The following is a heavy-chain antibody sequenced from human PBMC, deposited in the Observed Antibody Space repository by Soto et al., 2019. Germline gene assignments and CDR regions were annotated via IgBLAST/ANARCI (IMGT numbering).Heavy chain of an antibody. CDR2: ISYSGST. J-gene: IGHJ4*02. Sequence: QVQLQESGPGLVKPSQTLSLTCTVSGGSISSDDYYWSWIRQPPGKGLEWIGYISYSGSTYYNPSLKSRDTITVYTSKNPVSLKLSSVTNTATAVYSCARGVDYGGNSYDYWGQGNLVPVSS. D-gene: IGHD4-17*01. CDR1: GGSISSDDYY. CDR3: ARGVDYGGNSYDY. V-gene: IGHV4-30-4*01.